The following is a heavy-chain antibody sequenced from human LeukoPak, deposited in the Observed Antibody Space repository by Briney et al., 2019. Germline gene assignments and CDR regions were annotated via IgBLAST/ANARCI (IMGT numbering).Heavy chain of an antibody. J-gene: IGHJ4*02. CDR2: IYYSGTT. CDR1: GGSISSYY. CDR3: ARQYSSSAEIDF. Sequence: SETLSLTCSVSGGSISSYYWTWIRQPPGKGLEWIGYIYYSGTTNCNPSLKSRVTISVDTSKNQFSLNLRSVTAADTAVYYCARQYSSSAEIDFWGQGTLVTVSS. V-gene: IGHV4-59*08. D-gene: IGHD3-22*01.